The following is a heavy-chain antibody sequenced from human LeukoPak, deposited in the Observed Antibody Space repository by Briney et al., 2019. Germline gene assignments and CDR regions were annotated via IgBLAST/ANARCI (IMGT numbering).Heavy chain of an antibody. Sequence: SETLSLTCTVSGGSISSSSYYWGWIRQPPGKGLEWIGSIYYSGSTYYNPSLKSRVTISVDTSKNQFSLKLSSVTAADTAVYYCARKSERITIFRVVTHGAFDYWGQGTLVTVSS. CDR2: IYYSGST. V-gene: IGHV4-39*07. D-gene: IGHD3-3*01. J-gene: IGHJ4*02. CDR1: GGSISSSSYY. CDR3: ARKSERITIFRVVTHGAFDY.